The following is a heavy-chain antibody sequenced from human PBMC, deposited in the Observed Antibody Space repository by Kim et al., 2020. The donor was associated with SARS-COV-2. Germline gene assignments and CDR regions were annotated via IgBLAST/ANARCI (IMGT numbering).Heavy chain of an antibody. CDR3: ARGYYYGMDV. CDR1: GGSISSSSYY. CDR2: IYYSGST. J-gene: IGHJ6*02. Sequence: SETLSLTCTVSGGSISSSSYYWGWIRQPPGKGLEWIGSIYYSGSTYYNPSLKSRVTISVDTSKNQFSLKLSSVTAADTAVYYCARGYYYGMDVWGQGTTVTVSS. V-gene: IGHV4-39*01.